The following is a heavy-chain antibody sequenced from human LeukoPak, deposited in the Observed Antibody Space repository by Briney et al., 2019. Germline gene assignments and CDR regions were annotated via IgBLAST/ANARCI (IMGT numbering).Heavy chain of an antibody. CDR1: GYMFSSYS. D-gene: IGHD4-17*01. CDR2: IFPADSES. Sequence: GESLKISCKGSGYMFSSYSIAWVRQMPGKGLEWMGIIFPADSESTYSPSFQGQVTMSADRSISTAYLQWSSLKASDTAMYYCARHVRYGDYRGSYFDYWGQGTLVTVSS. V-gene: IGHV5-51*01. CDR3: ARHVRYGDYRGSYFDY. J-gene: IGHJ4*02.